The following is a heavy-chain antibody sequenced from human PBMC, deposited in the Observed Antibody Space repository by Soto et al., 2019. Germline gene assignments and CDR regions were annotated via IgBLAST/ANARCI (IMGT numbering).Heavy chain of an antibody. CDR2: IWYDGSRT. D-gene: IGHD3-10*01. CDR1: RFSFSTYG. J-gene: IGHJ4*02. V-gene: IGHV3-33*01. Sequence: QVQLVESGGGVVQPGTSLRPSCAASRFSFSTYGMHWVRQAPGKGLEWVAVIWYDGSRTSYTDSVKGRFTISRDNSRNTLYLEMDSLRAEDTAVYFCARQWGEGYKVPYLDQWGQGTLVTVSS. CDR3: ARQWGEGYKVPYLDQ.